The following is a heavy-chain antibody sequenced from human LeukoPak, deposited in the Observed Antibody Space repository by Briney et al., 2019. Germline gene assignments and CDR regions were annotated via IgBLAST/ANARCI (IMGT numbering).Heavy chain of an antibody. V-gene: IGHV5-51*01. Sequence: GESLKISCKGSAYSFTSYWIGWVRQMPGKGLEWMGIIYPGDSDTRYSPSFQGQVTISVDKSISTAYLQWSSLKASDTAMYYCARRGYCSGGGCYSNPFDIWGQGTMVTVSP. D-gene: IGHD2-15*01. CDR2: IYPGDSDT. CDR3: ARRGYCSGGGCYSNPFDI. J-gene: IGHJ3*02. CDR1: AYSFTSYW.